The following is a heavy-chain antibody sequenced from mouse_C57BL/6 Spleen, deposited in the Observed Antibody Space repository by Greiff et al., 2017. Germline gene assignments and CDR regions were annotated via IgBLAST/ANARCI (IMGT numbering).Heavy chain of an antibody. CDR1: GYSITSGYY. Sequence: DVQLQESGPGLVKPSQSLSLTCSVTGYSITSGYYWNWIRQFPGNKLEWMGYISYDGSNNYNPSLKNRISLTRDTSKNQFFLKLNSVTTEDTATYYCARDLLGTGWYFDVWGTGTTVTVSS. D-gene: IGHD3-3*01. J-gene: IGHJ1*03. CDR2: ISYDGSN. CDR3: ARDLLGTGWYFDV. V-gene: IGHV3-6*01.